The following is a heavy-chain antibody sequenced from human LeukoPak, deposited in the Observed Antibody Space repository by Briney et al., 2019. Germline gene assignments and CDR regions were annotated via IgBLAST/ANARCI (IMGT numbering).Heavy chain of an antibody. Sequence: PGGSLRLSCAASGFTFSSYAMSWVRQAPGKGLEWVSAISGSGGSTYYADSVKGRFTISRDNSKNTLYLQMNSLRAEDTAVCYCAKDLDYYDSSGLDYWGQGTLVTVSS. CDR2: ISGSGGST. J-gene: IGHJ4*02. CDR1: GFTFSSYA. D-gene: IGHD3-22*01. CDR3: AKDLDYYDSSGLDY. V-gene: IGHV3-23*01.